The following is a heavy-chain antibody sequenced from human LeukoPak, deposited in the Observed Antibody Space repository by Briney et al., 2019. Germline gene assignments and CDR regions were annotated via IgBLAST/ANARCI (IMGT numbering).Heavy chain of an antibody. Sequence: GGSLRLSCADSGFTFSSHSMSWVRQAPGMGPEWVSSISSSSSYIYYADSVKGRFTISRDNAKNSLYLQMNSLRAEDTAVYYCARFGYSGSYWGQGTLVTVSS. D-gene: IGHD1-26*01. V-gene: IGHV3-21*01. CDR3: ARFGYSGSY. CDR2: ISSSSSYI. J-gene: IGHJ4*02. CDR1: GFTFSSHS.